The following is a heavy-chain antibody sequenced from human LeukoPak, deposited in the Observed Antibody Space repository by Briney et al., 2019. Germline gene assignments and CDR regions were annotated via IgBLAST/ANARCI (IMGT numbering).Heavy chain of an antibody. CDR3: ARQVRQDHFDY. CDR1: GGSISSSSYY. Sequence: SETLSLTCTVSGGSISSSSYYWGWIRQPPGKGLEWIGSIYYSGSTYYNPSLKSRVTISVDTSKNQFSLKLSSVTAADTAVYYCARQVRQDHFDYWGQGTLVTVSS. J-gene: IGHJ4*02. CDR2: IYYSGST. D-gene: IGHD1-1*01. V-gene: IGHV4-39*07.